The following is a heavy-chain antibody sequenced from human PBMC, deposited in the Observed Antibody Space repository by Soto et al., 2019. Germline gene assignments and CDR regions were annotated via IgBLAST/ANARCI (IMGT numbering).Heavy chain of an antibody. CDR3: AKNLLPAAKYYYYGMDV. D-gene: IGHD2-2*01. Sequence: GGSLRLSCAASGFTFSSYGMHWVRQAPGKGLEWVAVISYDGSNKYYADSVKGRFTISRDNSKNTLYLQMNSLRAEDTAVYYCAKNLLPAAKYYYYGMDVWGQGTTVTVSS. CDR1: GFTFSSYG. CDR2: ISYDGSNK. J-gene: IGHJ6*02. V-gene: IGHV3-30*18.